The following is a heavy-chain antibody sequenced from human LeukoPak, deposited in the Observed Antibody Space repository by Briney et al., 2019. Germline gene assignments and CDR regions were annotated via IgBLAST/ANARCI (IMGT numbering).Heavy chain of an antibody. J-gene: IGHJ6*03. CDR1: GYSISSGYY. V-gene: IGHV4-38-2*01. Sequence: PSETLSLTCAVSGYSISSGYYWGWIRQPPGKGLEWIGSIYHSGSTYYNPSLMSRVTISVDTSKNQFSLKLSSVTAADTAVYYCARGTATVITYYYYYMDVWGKGTTVTVSS. CDR2: IYHSGST. CDR3: ARGTATVITYYYYYMDV. D-gene: IGHD4-11*01.